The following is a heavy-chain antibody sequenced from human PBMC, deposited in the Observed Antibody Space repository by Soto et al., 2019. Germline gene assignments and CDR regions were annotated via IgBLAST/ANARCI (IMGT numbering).Heavy chain of an antibody. CDR2: IYYSGST. D-gene: IGHD3-22*01. J-gene: IGHJ4*02. CDR1: GGSISSSSYY. V-gene: IGHV4-39*01. Sequence: QLQLQESGPGLVKPSETLSLTCTVSGGSISSSSYYWGWIRQPPGKGLEWIGSIYYSGSTYYNPALKSRVTISVDTSKNQFSLKLSSVTAADTAVYYCARHVRSLRFTMIVVVPHFDYWGQGTLVTVSS. CDR3: ARHVRSLRFTMIVVVPHFDY.